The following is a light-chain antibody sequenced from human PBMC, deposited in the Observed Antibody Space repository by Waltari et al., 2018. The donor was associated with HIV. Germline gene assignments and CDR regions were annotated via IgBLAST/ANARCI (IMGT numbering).Light chain of an antibody. J-gene: IGKJ4*01. Sequence: DIILTQSPPSLAVSLGERPNINCKSSRTVLSISTNKKHLAWYQQKPGQSPKLLFYWASTRQSGVPDRFSGSGSATDFALTIDSLQAEDVAVYYCQQYYDRPLTFGGGTRVE. CDR1: RTVLSISTNKKH. CDR3: QQYYDRPLT. V-gene: IGKV4-1*01. CDR2: WAS.